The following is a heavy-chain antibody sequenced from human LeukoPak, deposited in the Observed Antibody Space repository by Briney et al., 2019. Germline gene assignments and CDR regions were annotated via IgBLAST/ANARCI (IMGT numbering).Heavy chain of an antibody. CDR2: ISGSGGST. D-gene: IGHD5-24*01. J-gene: IGHJ4*02. V-gene: IGHV3-23*01. Sequence: GGSLRLSCAASGFTFSNYAMNWVRQAPGKGLEWVSVISGSGGSTYYADSVKGRFTISRDNSKNTLYLQMNSLRAEDTAVYYCAKTPKRWLQLTFDYWGQGTLVTVSS. CDR1: GFTFSNYA. CDR3: AKTPKRWLQLTFDY.